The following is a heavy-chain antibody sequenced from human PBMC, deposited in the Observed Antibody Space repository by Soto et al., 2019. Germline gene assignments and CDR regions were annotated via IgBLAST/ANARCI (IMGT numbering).Heavy chain of an antibody. CDR1: VNSISSYL. J-gene: IGHJ3*01. Sequence: QLQLQESGPGLVKPSETLSITCNVSVNSISSYLRSWIRQTPGYGLEWIGFNYDSGYTKYNPSLESRAPTSLETSKRELSLKSRPVTAADTAMSYFVSSPIAIYGHALNVWGRGSMVTVSS. D-gene: IGHD2-21*01. CDR2: NYDSGYT. V-gene: IGHV4-59*01. CDR3: VSSPIAIYGHALNV.